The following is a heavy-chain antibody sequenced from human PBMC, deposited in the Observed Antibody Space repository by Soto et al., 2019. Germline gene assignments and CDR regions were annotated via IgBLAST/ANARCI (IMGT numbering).Heavy chain of an antibody. CDR3: ARHLYDYLDY. Sequence: XESLKVSWKSSGYSCANYWSALVRQMPGKGLEWMGIIYPGDSDTKCSPSFQGQVTISVDRSISTAYLQWSSLKASDTAMYYCARHLYDYLDYWGQGTLVTVSS. D-gene: IGHD2-2*01. J-gene: IGHJ4*02. CDR2: IYPGDSDT. CDR1: GYSCANYW. V-gene: IGHV5-51*01.